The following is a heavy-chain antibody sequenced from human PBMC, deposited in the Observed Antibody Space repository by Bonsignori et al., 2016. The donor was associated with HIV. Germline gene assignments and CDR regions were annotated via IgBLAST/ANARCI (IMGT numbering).Heavy chain of an antibody. Sequence: WIRQPPGKGLEWVSAISGSGGSTYYADSVKGRFTISRDNSKNTLYLQMNSLRAEDTAVYYCAKEGSGRSIKQAIDYYYYYMDVWGKGTTVTVSS. V-gene: IGHV3-23*01. CDR3: AKEGSGRSIKQAIDYYYYYMDV. J-gene: IGHJ6*03. D-gene: IGHD3-10*01. CDR2: ISGSGGST.